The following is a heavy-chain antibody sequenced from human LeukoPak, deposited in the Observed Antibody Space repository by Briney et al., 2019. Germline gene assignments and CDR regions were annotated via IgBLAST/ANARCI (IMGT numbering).Heavy chain of an antibody. J-gene: IGHJ6*02. Sequence: SETLSLTCAVYGGSFSGYYWSWIRQPPGKGLEWIGEINHSGSTNYNPSLKSRVTISVNTSKNQFYLKLSSVTAADTAVYYCARGPYCSSTSCPKGRYYYYGMDAWGQGTTVTVSS. CDR3: ARGPYCSSTSCPKGRYYYYGMDA. V-gene: IGHV4-34*01. CDR2: INHSGST. D-gene: IGHD2-2*01. CDR1: GGSFSGYY.